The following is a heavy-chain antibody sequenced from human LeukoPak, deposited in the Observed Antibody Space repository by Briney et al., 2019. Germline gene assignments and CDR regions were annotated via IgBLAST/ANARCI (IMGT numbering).Heavy chain of an antibody. J-gene: IGHJ6*03. CDR1: GGTFSGYA. V-gene: IGHV1-69*06. Sequence: ASVKVSCKASGGTFSGYAISWVRQAPGQGLEWMGRIIPIFGTANYAQKFQGRVTITADKSTSTAYMELSSLRSEDTAVYYCARGAEDSSGYYLNYYYYYMDVWGKGTTVTVSS. CDR3: ARGAEDSSGYYLNYYYYYMDV. CDR2: IIPIFGTA. D-gene: IGHD3-22*01.